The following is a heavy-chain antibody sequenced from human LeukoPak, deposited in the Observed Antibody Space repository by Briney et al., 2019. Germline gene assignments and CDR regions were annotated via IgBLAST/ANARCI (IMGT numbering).Heavy chain of an antibody. CDR3: ARSNPLTVFGGTSLLDY. CDR1: GFTFNNHW. D-gene: IGHD1-7*01. Sequence: GGSLRLSCVASGFTFNNHWLHWVRQAPGKGPVWVSRISSDGTSTTYADSVKGRFTISRNNAKNSMYLQMDSLRADDTAVYFCARSNPLTVFGGTSLLDYWGRGTLVTVSS. V-gene: IGHV3-74*01. CDR2: ISSDGTST. J-gene: IGHJ4*02.